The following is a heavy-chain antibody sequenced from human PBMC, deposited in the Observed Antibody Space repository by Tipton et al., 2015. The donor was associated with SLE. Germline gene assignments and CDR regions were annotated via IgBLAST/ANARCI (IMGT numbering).Heavy chain of an antibody. CDR1: GGSISSGSYY. V-gene: IGHV4-61*09. CDR3: ARDGRFGELSYYFDY. Sequence: TLSLTCTVSGGSISSGSYYWSWIRQPAGKGLEWIGHIYTSGSTNYNPSLKSRVTISVDTSKNQFSLKLSSVTAADTAVYYCARDGRFGELSYYFDYWGQGTLVTVSS. CDR2: IYTSGST. D-gene: IGHD3-10*01. J-gene: IGHJ4*02.